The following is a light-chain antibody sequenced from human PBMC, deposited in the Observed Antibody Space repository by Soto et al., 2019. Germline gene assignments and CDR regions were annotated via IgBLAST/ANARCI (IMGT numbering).Light chain of an antibody. V-gene: IGKV3-15*01. CDR3: QQYNHWRSIS. Sequence: EILMTQFPGTVSVSPGERATLSCRASQSVGRKLAWYQPTPGQAPRLLRYDTYTRAADIPDRFSVIVSGTDFTLTISSLQSEDFAVYYCQQYNHWRSISFVQGTRLEIK. J-gene: IGKJ5*01. CDR1: QSVGRK. CDR2: DTY.